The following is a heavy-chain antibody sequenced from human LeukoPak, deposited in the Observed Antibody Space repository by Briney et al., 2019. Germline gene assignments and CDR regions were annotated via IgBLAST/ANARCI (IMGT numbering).Heavy chain of an antibody. Sequence: PSETLSLTCTVAGGSISSSTYYWGWIRRPPGKGLEWIGSIYYSGSTYYNPSLKSRVTVSVDTSKHQFSLNLSSVTAADTAVYYCVRGSTLRHYQYWGQGTLVTVSS. J-gene: IGHJ4*02. V-gene: IGHV4-39*01. CDR1: GGSISSSTYY. CDR2: IYYSGST. D-gene: IGHD3-16*01. CDR3: VRGSTLRHYQY.